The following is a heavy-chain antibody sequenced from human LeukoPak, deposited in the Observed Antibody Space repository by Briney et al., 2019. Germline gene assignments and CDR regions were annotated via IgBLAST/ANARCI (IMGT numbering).Heavy chain of an antibody. V-gene: IGHV3-23*01. J-gene: IGHJ4*02. Sequence: GGSLRLSCAASGFTFSSYAMSWVRQAPGKGLEWVSAISSSGGNTYYADSVKGRFTISRDNSKNTLYLQMNSLRAEDTAVYYCAVIAAAGDDYWGQGTLVTVSS. D-gene: IGHD6-13*01. CDR1: GFTFSSYA. CDR3: AVIAAAGDDY. CDR2: ISSSGGNT.